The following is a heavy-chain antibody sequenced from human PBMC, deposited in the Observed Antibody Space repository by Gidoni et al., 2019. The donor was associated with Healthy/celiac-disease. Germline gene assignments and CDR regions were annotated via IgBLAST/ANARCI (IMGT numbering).Heavy chain of an antibody. Sequence: QVQLVQSGAEVQKPGSSVKFSCKASGGTFSSYAISWVRQAPGHGLEWMGGIIPIFCTANYAQKFQGRVTITADESTSTAYMELSSLRSEDTAVYYCARDVAVAGIGGFGYWGQGTLVTVSS. CDR3: ARDVAVAGIGGFGY. V-gene: IGHV1-69*01. J-gene: IGHJ4*02. CDR2: IIPIFCTA. CDR1: GGTFSSYA. D-gene: IGHD6-19*01.